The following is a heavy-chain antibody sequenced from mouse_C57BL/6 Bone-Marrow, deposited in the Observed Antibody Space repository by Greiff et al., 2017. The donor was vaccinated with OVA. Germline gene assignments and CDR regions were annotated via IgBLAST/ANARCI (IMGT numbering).Heavy chain of an antibody. Sequence: EVQLKESGPGLVKPSQSLSLTCSVTGYSITSGYYWNWIRQFPGNKLEWMGYISYDGSNNYNPSLKNRISITRDTSKNQFFLKLNSVTTEDTATYYCARENYDDSLYAMDYWGQGTSVTVSS. CDR1: GYSITSGYY. J-gene: IGHJ4*01. D-gene: IGHD2-4*01. V-gene: IGHV3-6*01. CDR3: ARENYDDSLYAMDY. CDR2: ISYDGSN.